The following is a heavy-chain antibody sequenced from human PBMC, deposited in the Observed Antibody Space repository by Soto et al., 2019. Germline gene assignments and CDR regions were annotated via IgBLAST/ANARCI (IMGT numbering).Heavy chain of an antibody. J-gene: IGHJ6*03. CDR2: IFSNDEK. CDR3: ARIAGDYVFYYYYYMDV. V-gene: IGHV2-26*01. Sequence: SGPTLVNPTETLTLTCTVSGFSLSNARMGVSWIRRPPGKALEWLAHIFSNDEKSYNTSLKSRLTISKDTSKSQVVLTMTNMDPVDTATYYCARIAGDYVFYYYYYMDVWGKGTTVTVSS. CDR1: GFSLSNARMG. D-gene: IGHD4-17*01.